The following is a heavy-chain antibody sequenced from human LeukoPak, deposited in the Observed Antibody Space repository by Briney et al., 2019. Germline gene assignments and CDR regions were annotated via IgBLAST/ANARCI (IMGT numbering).Heavy chain of an antibody. Sequence: ASVKVSCKASGGTFSSYAISWVRQAPGQGLEWMGRIIPILGIANYAQKFQGRVTITADESTSTAYMELSSLRSEDTAVYYCATDLKLRYFDWASPVDYWGQGTLVTVSS. V-gene: IGHV1-69*04. D-gene: IGHD3-9*01. CDR1: GGTFSSYA. J-gene: IGHJ4*02. CDR2: IIPILGIA. CDR3: ATDLKLRYFDWASPVDY.